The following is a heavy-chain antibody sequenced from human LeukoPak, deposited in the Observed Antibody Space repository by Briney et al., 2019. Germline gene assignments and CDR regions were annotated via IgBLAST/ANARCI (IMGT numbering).Heavy chain of an antibody. D-gene: IGHD1-26*01. CDR2: ISYDGSNK. V-gene: IGHV3-30*03. CDR1: GFTFSSYG. J-gene: IGHJ3*02. Sequence: GRSLRLSCAASGFTFSSYGMHWVRHAPGKGLEWVAVISYDGSNKYYADSVKGRFTISRDNSKNTLYLQMNSLRAEDTAVYYCARGSYYVRGAFDIWGQGTMVTVSS. CDR3: ARGSYYVRGAFDI.